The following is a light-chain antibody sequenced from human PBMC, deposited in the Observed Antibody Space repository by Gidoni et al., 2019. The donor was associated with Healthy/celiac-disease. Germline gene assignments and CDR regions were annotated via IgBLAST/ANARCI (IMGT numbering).Light chain of an antibody. CDR2: AAS. Sequence: DIQMTQSPSSLSASVGDRVTITCRASQSISSYLNLYQQKPGKAPKLLIYAASSLQSGVPSRFSGSGSGTDFTLTISSLQPEDFATYYCQQSYSTPPWTFGQGTKVEIK. CDR1: QSISSY. J-gene: IGKJ1*01. V-gene: IGKV1-39*01. CDR3: QQSYSTPPWT.